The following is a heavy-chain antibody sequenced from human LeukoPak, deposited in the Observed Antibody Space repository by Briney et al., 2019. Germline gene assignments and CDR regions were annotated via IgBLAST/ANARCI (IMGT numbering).Heavy chain of an antibody. D-gene: IGHD2-21*02. CDR1: GRSFSGYY. J-gene: IGHJ5*02. Sequence: SEALSLTCAVHGRSFSGYYWSWIRQPPGKGLEWIGEINQSGETNYNPSLMSRVTISEDTSKNQFSLMLTSVTAADTAVYYCARGARGDTPYNWFDPWGQGTLVTVSS. CDR2: INQSGET. V-gene: IGHV4-34*01. CDR3: ARGARGDTPYNWFDP.